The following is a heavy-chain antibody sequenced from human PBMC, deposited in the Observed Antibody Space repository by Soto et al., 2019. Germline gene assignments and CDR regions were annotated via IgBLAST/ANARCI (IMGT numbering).Heavy chain of an antibody. Sequence: SGGSLRLSCAASGFTFSDYYMSRIRQAPGKGLEWVSYIRSSGSTIHYADSVRGRFTISRDNAKNTLFLQMNSLRAEDTAVYYCARENYDFWSGYYLDYWGQGTLVTVSS. D-gene: IGHD3-3*01. CDR2: IRSSGSTI. CDR1: GFTFSDYY. J-gene: IGHJ4*02. V-gene: IGHV3-11*04. CDR3: ARENYDFWSGYYLDY.